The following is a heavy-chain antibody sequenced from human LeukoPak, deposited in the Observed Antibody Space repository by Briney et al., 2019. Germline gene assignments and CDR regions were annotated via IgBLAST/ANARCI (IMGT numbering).Heavy chain of an antibody. CDR1: GYTLTDYH. J-gene: IGHJ4*02. V-gene: IGHV1-2*02. CDR3: ARGGALSGGSWFFDY. Sequence: GASVKVSCKPSGYTLTDYHMHWVRQAPGQGLEWMGCINPNTGDTNYVQKFQGRVTMTRDTSISTAYMELSRLRSDDTAVYYCARGGALSGGSWFFDYWGQGTLVTVSS. CDR2: INPNTGDT. D-gene: IGHD2-15*01.